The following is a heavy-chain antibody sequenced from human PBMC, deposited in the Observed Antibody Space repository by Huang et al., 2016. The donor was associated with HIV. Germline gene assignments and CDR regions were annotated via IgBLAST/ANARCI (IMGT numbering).Heavy chain of an antibody. D-gene: IGHD3-10*01. Sequence: EVQLVESGGGLVKPGGSLRLSCAASGFTFSNAWMRWVRQAAGKGLEWVCRIKSKTDGGTTDYAAPVKGRFTISRDDSKNTLYLQMNSLKTEDTAVYYCTATATYYYGSGSLNYWGQGTLVTVSS. CDR3: TATATYYYGSGSLNY. V-gene: IGHV3-15*01. CDR2: IKSKTDGGTT. CDR1: GFTFSNAW. J-gene: IGHJ4*02.